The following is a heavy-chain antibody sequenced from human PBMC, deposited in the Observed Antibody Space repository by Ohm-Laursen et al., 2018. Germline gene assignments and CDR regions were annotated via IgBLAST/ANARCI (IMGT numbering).Heavy chain of an antibody. J-gene: IGHJ3*02. CDR3: AREGVGVTSEAFDI. D-gene: IGHD3-22*01. CDR1: GFTFSSYS. V-gene: IGHV3-21*01. CDR2: IGSSSRSI. Sequence: SLRLSCTASGFTFSSYSMNWVRQAPGKGLEWVSSIGSSSRSIYYADSVKGRFTISRDNAKNSLYLQINSLRAEDTALYYCAREGVGVTSEAFDIWGQGTMVTVSS.